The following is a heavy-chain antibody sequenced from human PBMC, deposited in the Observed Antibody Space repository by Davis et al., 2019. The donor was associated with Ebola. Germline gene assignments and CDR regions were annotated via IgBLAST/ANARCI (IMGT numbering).Heavy chain of an antibody. CDR2: ISYDGSNK. J-gene: IGHJ3*02. D-gene: IGHD5-24*01. CDR1: GFTFSSYG. Sequence: GESLKISCAASGFTFSSYGMHWVRQAPGKGLEWVAVISYDGSNKYYADSVKGRFTISRDNSKNTLYLQMNSLRAEDTAVYYCAKGVDGYIADAFDIWGQGTMVTVSS. V-gene: IGHV3-30*18. CDR3: AKGVDGYIADAFDI.